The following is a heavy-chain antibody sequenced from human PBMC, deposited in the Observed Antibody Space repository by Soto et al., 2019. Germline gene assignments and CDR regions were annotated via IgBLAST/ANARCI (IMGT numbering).Heavy chain of an antibody. Sequence: GGSLRLSCAASGCTFTNAWMTWVRQGPGKGLEWVGRIKSKSDGGTIDYAAPVKGRFTISRDDSKNTLYLQMNSLKTVDTAVYYCTTGPNLRPLAAFDIWGQGTVVTVSS. CDR1: GCTFTNAW. V-gene: IGHV3-15*01. J-gene: IGHJ3*02. CDR3: TTGPNLRPLAAFDI. CDR2: IKSKSDGGTI.